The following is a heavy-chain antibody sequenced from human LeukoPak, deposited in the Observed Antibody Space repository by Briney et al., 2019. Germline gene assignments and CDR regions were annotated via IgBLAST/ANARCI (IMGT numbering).Heavy chain of an antibody. CDR3: AKDYASGSYSDY. Sequence: GGSLRLSCAASGFTFSSYAMSWVRQAPGKVLEWVSGISGSGASTHYADSVRGRFTISRDNSKNTLYLQMNSLRAEDTAVYYCAKDYASGSYSDYWGQGTLVTVSS. D-gene: IGHD3-10*01. V-gene: IGHV3-23*01. CDR2: ISGSGAST. CDR1: GFTFSSYA. J-gene: IGHJ4*02.